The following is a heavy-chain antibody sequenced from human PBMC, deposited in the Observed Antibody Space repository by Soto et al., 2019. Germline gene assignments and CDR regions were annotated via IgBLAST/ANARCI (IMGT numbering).Heavy chain of an antibody. CDR3: ATSNYYGSGSYYKPFDY. CDR2: IYHSGST. V-gene: IGHV4-4*02. J-gene: IGHJ4*02. Sequence: QVQLQESGPGLVKTSGTLSLTCAVSGGSISSSNWWSWVRQPPGKGLEWIGEIYHSGSTNYNPSLKSRVTISVDKSKNQFSLKLSSVTAADTAVYYCATSNYYGSGSYYKPFDYWGQGTLVTVSS. D-gene: IGHD3-10*01. CDR1: GGSISSSNW.